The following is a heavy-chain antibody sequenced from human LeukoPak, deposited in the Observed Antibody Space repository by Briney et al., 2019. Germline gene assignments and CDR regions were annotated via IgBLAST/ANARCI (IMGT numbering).Heavy chain of an antibody. V-gene: IGHV3-23*01. J-gene: IGHJ4*02. D-gene: IGHD3-10*01. Sequence: GGSLRLSCVASGFTFSSYWMSWVRQAPGEGLEWVAGISGRGETTFYADSVKGRFTISRDNSNNTLFLQVNSLRAEDTAVYYCAKDVIRGDISYFESWGQGTLVAVSS. CDR3: AKDVIRGDISYFES. CDR1: GFTFSSYW. CDR2: ISGRGETT.